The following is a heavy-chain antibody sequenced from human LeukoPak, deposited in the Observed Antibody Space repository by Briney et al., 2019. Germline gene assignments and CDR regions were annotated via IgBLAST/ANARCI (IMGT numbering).Heavy chain of an antibody. CDR2: IHSADSNT. CDR1: GYNFASYW. V-gene: IGHV5-51*01. CDR3: AGARHGDYRWDY. J-gene: IGHJ4*02. Sequence: GESLKISCKGSGYNFASYWIAWVRQMPGKGLEWMGIIHSADSNTKFSPSFQGQVTISADKSISTAYLQWSGLKASDTAMYYCAGARHGDYRWDYWGQGTLVTVSS. D-gene: IGHD4-17*01.